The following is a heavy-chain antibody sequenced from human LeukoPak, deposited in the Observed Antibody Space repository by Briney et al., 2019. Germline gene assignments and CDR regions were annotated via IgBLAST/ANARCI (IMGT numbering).Heavy chain of an antibody. D-gene: IGHD5-24*01. J-gene: IGHJ4*02. CDR1: GYTFTSYD. Sequence: ASVKVSCKASGYTFTSYDINWVRQATGQGLEWMGWMNPNSGNTGYAQKFQGRVTMTRNTSISTAYMELSSLRSEDTAVYYRAREDGYNYGSFDYWGQGTLVTVSS. V-gene: IGHV1-8*01. CDR2: MNPNSGNT. CDR3: AREDGYNYGSFDY.